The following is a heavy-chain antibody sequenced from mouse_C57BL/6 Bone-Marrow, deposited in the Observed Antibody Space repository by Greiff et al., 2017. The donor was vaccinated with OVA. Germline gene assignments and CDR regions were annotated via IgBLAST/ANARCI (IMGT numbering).Heavy chain of an antibody. CDR1: GYSFTDYN. D-gene: IGHD2-2*01. J-gene: IGHJ4*01. V-gene: IGHV1-39*01. CDR2: INPNYGTT. Sequence: EVQLQQSGPELVKPGASVKISCKASGYSFTDYNMNWVKQSNGKSLEWIGVINPNYGTTSYNQKFKGKATFTVDQSSSTAYMQLNSLTSEDSAVYYCARGGLWLRRRNAMDYWGQGTSVTVSS. CDR3: ARGGLWLRRRNAMDY.